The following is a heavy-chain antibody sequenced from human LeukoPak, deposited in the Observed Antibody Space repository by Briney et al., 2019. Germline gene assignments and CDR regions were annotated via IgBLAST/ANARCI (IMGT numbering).Heavy chain of an antibody. V-gene: IGHV3-7*01. CDR2: INHNGNVN. CDR3: ARWTRLVVTPDFDY. J-gene: IGHJ4*02. Sequence: GGSLRLSCAASGFTFSSYWMNWARQAPGKGLEWVASINHNGNVNYYVDSVKGRFTISRDNAKNSLYLQMNSLRAEDTAVYYCARWTRLVVTPDFDYWGQGTLVTVSS. CDR1: GFTFSSYW. D-gene: IGHD3-22*01.